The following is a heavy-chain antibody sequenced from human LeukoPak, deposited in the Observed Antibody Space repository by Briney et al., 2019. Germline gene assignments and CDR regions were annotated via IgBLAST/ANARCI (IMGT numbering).Heavy chain of an antibody. CDR3: ARSRGFDAFDI. J-gene: IGHJ3*02. CDR1: GGSISSYY. V-gene: IGHV4-59*12. Sequence: SETLSLTCTVSGGSISSYYWSWLRQPPGKGLEYIGYTHYSGATNYNPSLKSRVTISLDTSGNQFSLKLSSVTAADTAVYYCARSRGFDAFDIWGQGTMVTVSS. CDR2: THYSGAT. D-gene: IGHD3-10*01.